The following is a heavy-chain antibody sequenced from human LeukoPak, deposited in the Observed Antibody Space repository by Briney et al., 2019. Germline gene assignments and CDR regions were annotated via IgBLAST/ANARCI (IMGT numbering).Heavy chain of an antibody. V-gene: IGHV3-21*01. J-gene: IGHJ5*02. CDR3: ASDSGLDGGVSGWLNWFDP. CDR2: ISSSSSYI. D-gene: IGHD6-19*01. Sequence: PGGSLRLSCAASGFTFSSYSMNWVRQAPGKGLEWVSSISSSSSYIYYADSVKGRFTISRDNAKNSLYLQMNSLRAEDTAVYYCASDSGLDGGVSGWLNWFDPWGQGTLVTVSS. CDR1: GFTFSSYS.